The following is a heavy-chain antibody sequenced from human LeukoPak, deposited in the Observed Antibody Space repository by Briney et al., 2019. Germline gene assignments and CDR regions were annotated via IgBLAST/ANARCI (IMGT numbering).Heavy chain of an antibody. CDR1: GYTFTSYD. Sequence: ASVKVSCKASGYTFTSYDINWVRQATGQELEWMGWMNPNSGNTGYAQKFQGRVTMTRNTSISTAYMELSSLRSEDTAVYYCAREYSSSNYYYYMDVWGKGTTVTVSS. D-gene: IGHD6-6*01. CDR3: AREYSSSNYYYYMDV. CDR2: MNPNSGNT. V-gene: IGHV1-8*01. J-gene: IGHJ6*03.